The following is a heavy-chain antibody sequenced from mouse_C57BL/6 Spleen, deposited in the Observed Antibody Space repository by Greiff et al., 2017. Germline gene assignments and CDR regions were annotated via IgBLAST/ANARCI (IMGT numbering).Heavy chain of an antibody. Sequence: QVHVKQSGAELVRPGASVTLSCKASGYTFTDYEMHWVKQTPVHGLEWIGAIDPETGGTAYNQKFKGKAILTADKSSSTAYMGRRSLTSEDSAVYYCTGSINATVVATEVYYFDYWGQGTTL. CDR2: IDPETGGT. J-gene: IGHJ2*01. D-gene: IGHD1-1*01. V-gene: IGHV1-15*01. CDR3: TGSINATVVATEVYYFDY. CDR1: GYTFTDYE.